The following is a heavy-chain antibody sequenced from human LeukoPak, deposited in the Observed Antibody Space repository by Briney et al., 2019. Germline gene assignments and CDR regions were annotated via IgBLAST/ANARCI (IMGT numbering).Heavy chain of an antibody. Sequence: SQTLSLTCYISGERLSSNSAAWNWIRQSPSRGLEWLGRTFYRSRWYDDFSESLKSRITVNPDTSKSQVSLQLKSVTPEDTAVYYCVREWEPRPAPLSFDSWGQGTPVTVSS. CDR2: TFYRSRWYD. D-gene: IGHD1-26*01. V-gene: IGHV6-1*01. CDR3: VREWEPRPAPLSFDS. J-gene: IGHJ4*02. CDR1: GERLSSNSAA.